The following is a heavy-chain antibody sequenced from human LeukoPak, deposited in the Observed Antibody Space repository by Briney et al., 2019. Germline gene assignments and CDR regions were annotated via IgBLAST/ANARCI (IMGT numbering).Heavy chain of an antibody. D-gene: IGHD3-3*02. CDR3: ARDSEYSISLYNWFDP. CDR2: ISGSGGST. Sequence: GGSLRLSCAASGFTFSSYAMSWVRQAPGKGLEWVSAISGSGGSTYYADSVKGRFTISRDNSKNTLYLQMNSLRAEDTAVYYCARDSEYSISLYNWFDPWGQGTLVTVSS. V-gene: IGHV3-23*01. CDR1: GFTFSSYA. J-gene: IGHJ5*02.